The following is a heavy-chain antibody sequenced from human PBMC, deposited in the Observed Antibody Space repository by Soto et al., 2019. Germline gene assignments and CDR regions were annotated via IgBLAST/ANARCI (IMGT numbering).Heavy chain of an antibody. CDR2: ISATGEST. V-gene: IGHV3-23*01. CDR1: GFTFSNYA. D-gene: IGHD3-10*01. Sequence: EVQLLESGGDLVQPGGSLRLSCAASGFTFSNYAMTWVRQAPGKGLEWVSGISATGESTYYAGSVEGRFTISRDNAKNTLYLQMKSLRAEDTAVYYCARGLYDSGSFYFDFWGQGTLVTVSS. J-gene: IGHJ4*02. CDR3: ARGLYDSGSFYFDF.